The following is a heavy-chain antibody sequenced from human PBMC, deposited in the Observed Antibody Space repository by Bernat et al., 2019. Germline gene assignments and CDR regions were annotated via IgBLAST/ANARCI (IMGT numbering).Heavy chain of an antibody. D-gene: IGHD6-19*01. CDR3: ANHQSYGWYYFDY. CDR2: ISATGGST. Sequence: EVQLLESGGGLVQPGGSLRLSCAASGFTFNNYAMTWVRQAPGKGLEWVSTISATGGSTYYADSVKGRFTISRDNSKNTLYLQMNGLTAEDTAVYYCANHQSYGWYYFDYWGQGALVTVSS. CDR1: GFTFNNYA. V-gene: IGHV3-23*01. J-gene: IGHJ4*02.